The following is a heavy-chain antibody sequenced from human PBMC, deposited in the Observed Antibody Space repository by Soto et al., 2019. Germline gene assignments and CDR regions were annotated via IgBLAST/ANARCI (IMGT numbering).Heavy chain of an antibody. CDR2: INPNSGGT. CDR3: ARFNSVAARKWFDP. J-gene: IGHJ5*02. CDR1: GYTFTGYY. Sequence: ASVKVSCKASGYTFTGYYMHWVRQAPGQGLEWMGWINPNSGGTNYAQKFQGRVTMTRDTSISTAYMELSRLRSDDTAVYYCARFNSVAARKWFDPCGQGTLVTVYS. V-gene: IGHV1-2*02. D-gene: IGHD6-6*01.